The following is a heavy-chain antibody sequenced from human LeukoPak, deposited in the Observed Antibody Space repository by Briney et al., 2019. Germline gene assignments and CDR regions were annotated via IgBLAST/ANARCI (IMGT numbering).Heavy chain of an antibody. V-gene: IGHV3-23*01. CDR2: ISVSGNT. J-gene: IGHJ4*02. CDR1: GFTLSSYA. Sequence: GGSLRLSCAASGFTLSSYAMSWVRLGRGRGLEWVSAISVSGNTYHADSGKGRFTISRDSSKNTLYLQMNSLRAGDAAVYYCAKAPVTTCSGAYCYPFDYWSQGTLVTVSS. CDR3: AKAPVTTCSGAYCYPFDY. D-gene: IGHD2-15*01.